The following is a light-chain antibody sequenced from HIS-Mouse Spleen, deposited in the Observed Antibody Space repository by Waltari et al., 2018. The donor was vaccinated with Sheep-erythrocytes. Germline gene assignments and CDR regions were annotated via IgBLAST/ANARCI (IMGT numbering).Light chain of an antibody. CDR1: SSDVGSYNL. J-gene: IGLJ2*01. CDR2: EGS. V-gene: IGLV2-23*01. CDR3: CSYAGSSTYVV. Sequence: QSALTQPASVSGSPGQSITISCTGTSSDVGSYNLVPWYHKPPGKAPKLRIYEGSKRPSGVSNRCSGSKSGNTASLTISGVQAEDEADYYCCSYAGSSTYVVFGGGTKLTVL.